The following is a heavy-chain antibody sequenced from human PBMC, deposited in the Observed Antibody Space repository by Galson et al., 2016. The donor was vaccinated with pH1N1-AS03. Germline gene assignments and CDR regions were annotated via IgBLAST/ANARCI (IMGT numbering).Heavy chain of an antibody. D-gene: IGHD4-23*01. V-gene: IGHV1-18*01. CDR3: ARVWPGKDRRLDN. Sequence: SVKVSCKASGYTFTHFGISWVRQTPGQGLECLGWISTYTGETNYAQKFQGRVTITADKSTTIDYKSTTTAYMELSSLRSEPPAVYYCARVWPGKDRRLDNWGQGTLVTVFS. J-gene: IGHJ4*02. CDR1: GYTFTHFG. CDR2: ISTYTGET.